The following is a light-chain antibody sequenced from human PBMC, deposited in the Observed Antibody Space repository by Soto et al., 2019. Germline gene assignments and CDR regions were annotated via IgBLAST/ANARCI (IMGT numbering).Light chain of an antibody. V-gene: IGKV3-20*01. CDR1: QSVSSSY. J-gene: IGKJ2*01. CDR2: GAS. CDR3: QQHTSSPHMYT. Sequence: EIVLTQSPGTLSLSPGERATLSCRASQSVSSSYLVWYQQKPGQAPRLLIYGASSRATGIPDRFSGSGSGTDVTLTISRLEPEDFAVYSCQQHTSSPHMYTFGQGTKLEIK.